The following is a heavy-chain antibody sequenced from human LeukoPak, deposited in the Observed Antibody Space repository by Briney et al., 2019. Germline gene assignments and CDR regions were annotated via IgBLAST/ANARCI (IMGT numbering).Heavy chain of an antibody. J-gene: IGHJ3*02. Sequence: GGSLRLSCAASGFTFDDYAMHWVRQAPGKGLEWVSSISWNSGSIGYADSVKGRFTISRDNAKNSLYLQMNSLRAEDTALYYCARALYYDFWSGSPDDAFDIWGQGTMVTVSS. D-gene: IGHD3-3*01. V-gene: IGHV3-9*01. CDR2: ISWNSGSI. CDR3: ARALYYDFWSGSPDDAFDI. CDR1: GFTFDDYA.